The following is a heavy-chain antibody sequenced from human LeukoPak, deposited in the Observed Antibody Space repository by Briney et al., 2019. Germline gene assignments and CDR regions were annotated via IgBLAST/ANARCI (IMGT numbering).Heavy chain of an antibody. CDR2: IYTSGST. CDR3: ARDEEYSDPHYYYGMDV. Sequence: SETLSLTCTVSGGSISSGSYYWSWIRQPPGKGLEWIGRIYTSGSTNYNPSLKSRVTISVDTSKNQFSLKLSSVTAADTAVYYCARDEEYSDPHYYYGMDVWGQGTTVTVSS. CDR1: GGSISSGSYY. V-gene: IGHV4-61*02. J-gene: IGHJ6*02. D-gene: IGHD1-26*01.